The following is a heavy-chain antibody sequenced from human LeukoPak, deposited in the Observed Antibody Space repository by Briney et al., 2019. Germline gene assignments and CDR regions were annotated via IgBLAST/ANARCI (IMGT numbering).Heavy chain of an antibody. CDR2: IYSSGST. CDR1: GGSISSYF. V-gene: IGHV4-4*07. J-gene: IGHJ6*02. CDR3: AREGAGYSSGWYNYYYGMDV. Sequence: KPSETLSLTCTVSGGSISSYFWSWIRQPAGKGLEWIGRIYSSGSTKYNPSLKSRVTMSVDTSKNQFSLKLSSVTAADTAVYYCAREGAGYSSGWYNYYYGMDVWGQGTTVTVSS. D-gene: IGHD6-19*01.